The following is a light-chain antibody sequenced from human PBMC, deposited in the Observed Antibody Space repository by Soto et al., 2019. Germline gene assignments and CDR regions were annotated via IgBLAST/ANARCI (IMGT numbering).Light chain of an antibody. J-gene: IGKJ4*01. CDR3: QQASSFPLT. Sequence: DIQMAQSPSSLSASVGDRVTITCRASQSISSYLNWYQQKPGKAPKLLIYAASSLQSGVPSRFSGSGSGTDFTLTISSLQPDDSATYYCQQASSFPLTFGGGTKVDIK. CDR1: QSISSY. V-gene: IGKV1-39*01. CDR2: AAS.